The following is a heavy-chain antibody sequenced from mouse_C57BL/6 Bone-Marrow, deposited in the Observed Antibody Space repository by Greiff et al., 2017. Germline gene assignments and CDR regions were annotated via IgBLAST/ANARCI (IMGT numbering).Heavy chain of an antibody. CDR1: GYAFTNYL. CDR3: ANLGPPYYAMDY. D-gene: IGHD4-1*01. J-gene: IGHJ4*01. Sequence: QVQLKQSGAELVRPGTSVKVSCKASGYAFTNYLIEWVKQRPGQGLEWIGVINPGSGGTNYNEKFKGKATLTADKSSSTAYMQLSSLTSEDSAVYFCANLGPPYYAMDYWGQGTSVTVSS. V-gene: IGHV1-54*01. CDR2: INPGSGGT.